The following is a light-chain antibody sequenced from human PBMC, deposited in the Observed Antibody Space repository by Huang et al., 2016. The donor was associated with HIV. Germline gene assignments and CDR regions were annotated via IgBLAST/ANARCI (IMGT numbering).Light chain of an antibody. CDR3: MQALQTPRT. CDR1: QSLLHSHGYHY. V-gene: IGKV2-28*01. CDR2: FSS. Sequence: IVITQSPLSLPVTPGEPASISCRSSQSLLHSHGYHYLDWYRQKPGQAPQLLISFSSIRASGVPDRFSGSGSVTDFTLKISRVEAEDVGIYFCMQALQTPRTFGQGTRLEIK. J-gene: IGKJ5*01.